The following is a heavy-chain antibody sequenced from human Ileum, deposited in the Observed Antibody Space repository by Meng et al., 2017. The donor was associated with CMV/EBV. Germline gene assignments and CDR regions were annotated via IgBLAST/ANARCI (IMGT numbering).Heavy chain of an antibody. J-gene: IGHJ4*02. CDR2: RHKNGND. CDR3: AIYYGGVGGRGY. Sequence: QPTELEPGSWKLSQTLSLTVSASGDCISSDNYHGSWIRQPAGKGLEWLVQRHKNGNDNYNASLKSRVTISIDTSKNQFSLTLTSVTAADTAVYYCAIYYGGVGGRGYWAQGTLVTVSS. D-gene: IGHD2-21*01. CDR1: GDCISSDNYH. V-gene: IGHV4-61*09.